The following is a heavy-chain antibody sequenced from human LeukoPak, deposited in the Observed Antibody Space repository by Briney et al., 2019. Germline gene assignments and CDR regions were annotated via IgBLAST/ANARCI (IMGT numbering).Heavy chain of an antibody. CDR1: GGSISSYY. CDR2: IYYSGST. V-gene: IGHV4-59*12. CDR3: ARGRGHTYSGGIYFDY. Sequence: SETLSLTCTVSGGSISSYYWSWIRQPPGRGLEWIGYIYYSGSTNYNPSLMSRVTMSVDTSKNQFSLKLTSVTAADTAVYYCARGRGHTYSGGIYFDYWGQGTLVTVSS. J-gene: IGHJ4*02. D-gene: IGHD1-26*01.